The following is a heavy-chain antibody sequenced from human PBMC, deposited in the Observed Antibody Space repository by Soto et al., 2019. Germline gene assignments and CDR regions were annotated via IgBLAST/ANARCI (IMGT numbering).Heavy chain of an antibody. CDR1: GGSISSGAYY. J-gene: IGHJ4*02. CDR2: IYYSGST. V-gene: IGHV4-31*03. CDR3: AAVRQHYFDL. Sequence: PSDTLSLTCTVSGGSISSGAYYWSWIRQHPGKGLEWIGYIYYSGSTYSNPSLKSRVAISVDKSKNQFSLKLSSVTAADTAVYYCAAVRQHYFDLWGQGTLVTVS. D-gene: IGHD1-1*01.